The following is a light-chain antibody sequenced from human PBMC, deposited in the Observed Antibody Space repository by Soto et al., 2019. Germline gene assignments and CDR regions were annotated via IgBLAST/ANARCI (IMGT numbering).Light chain of an antibody. J-gene: IGLJ3*02. Sequence: QSVLTQPPSVSGAPGQRVTISCTGSSSNIGAGYDVHWYQQLPGTAPKLLIYGNSNRPSGVPDRFSGSKSGTSASLAITGLQAEDEADYFCAAWDDILNGHWVFGGGTKVTVL. CDR1: SSNIGAGYD. CDR2: GNS. V-gene: IGLV1-40*01. CDR3: AAWDDILNGHWV.